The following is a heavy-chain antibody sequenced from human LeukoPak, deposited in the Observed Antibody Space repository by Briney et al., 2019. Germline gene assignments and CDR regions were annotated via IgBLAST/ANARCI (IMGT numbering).Heavy chain of an antibody. J-gene: IGHJ4*02. CDR2: IYYSGST. V-gene: IGHV4-59*01. CDR1: GGSISSYY. D-gene: IGHD6-19*01. Sequence: TSGTLSLTCTVSGGSISSYYWSWIRQPPGKGLEWIGYIYYSGSTNYNPSLKSRVTISVDTSKNQFSLKLSSVTAADTAVYYCARGDRPNSSGWGFGYWGQGTLVTVSS. CDR3: ARGDRPNSSGWGFGY.